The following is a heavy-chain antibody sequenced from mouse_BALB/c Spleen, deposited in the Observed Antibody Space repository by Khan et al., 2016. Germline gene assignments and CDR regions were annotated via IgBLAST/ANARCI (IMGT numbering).Heavy chain of an antibody. CDR1: GYTFTNYG. CDR2: INTNTGEP. Sequence: QIQLVQSGPELKKPGETVKISCKASGYTFTNYGMNWVKQAPGKGLKWMGWINTNTGEPTYAEEFKGRFAFSLETSASTAYLQINNLNNDDPATYFCSEYYYGRNCFSYWCQRTLVPVSA. J-gene: IGHJ3*01. V-gene: IGHV9-3*02. D-gene: IGHD1-1*01. CDR3: SEYYYGRNCFSY.